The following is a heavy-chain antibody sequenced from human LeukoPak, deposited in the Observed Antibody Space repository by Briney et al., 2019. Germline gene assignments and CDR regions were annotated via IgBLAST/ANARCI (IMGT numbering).Heavy chain of an antibody. J-gene: IGHJ4*02. Sequence: PSETLSLTCTVSGGSISSSSYYWGWIRQPPGKGLEWIGSIYYSGSTYYNPSLKSRVTISVDTSKNQFSLKLSSVTAADTAVYYCARAPQGVFDYWGQGTLVTVSS. V-gene: IGHV4-39*07. CDR1: GGSISSSSYY. D-gene: IGHD3-16*01. CDR2: IYYSGST. CDR3: ARAPQGVFDY.